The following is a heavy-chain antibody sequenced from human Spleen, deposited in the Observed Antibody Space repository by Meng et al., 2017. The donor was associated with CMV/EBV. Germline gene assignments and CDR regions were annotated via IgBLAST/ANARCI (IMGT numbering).Heavy chain of an antibody. CDR2: ISGRGSST. D-gene: IGHD3-3*01. CDR1: GFTFNNYA. V-gene: IGHV3-23*01. J-gene: IGHJ4*02. CDR3: AKNFWSTYPYYFDY. Sequence: ASGFTFNNYAMNWVRQAPGKGLEWVSAISGRGSSTYYADSMKGRFTISRDNSKNTLYLQMNSLRGEDTAVYYCAKNFWSTYPYYFDYWGQGTLVTVSS.